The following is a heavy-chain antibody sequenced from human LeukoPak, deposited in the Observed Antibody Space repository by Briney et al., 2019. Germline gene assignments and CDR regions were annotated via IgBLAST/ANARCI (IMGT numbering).Heavy chain of an antibody. V-gene: IGHV3-13*01. CDR3: ARGGIQVSGIDEFDY. Sequence: GGSLRLSCAASGFTFIDYDMHWVRQVIGKGLEWVSAIGIRGDTHYSGSVEGRFTISRENAESSLYLQMNSLRAEDTAVYYCARGGIQVSGIDEFDYWGQGALVTVSS. CDR1: GFTFIDYD. CDR2: IGIRGDT. D-gene: IGHD6-19*01. J-gene: IGHJ4*02.